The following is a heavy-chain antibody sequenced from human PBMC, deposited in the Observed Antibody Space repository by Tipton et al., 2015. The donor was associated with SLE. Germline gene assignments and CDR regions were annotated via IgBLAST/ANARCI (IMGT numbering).Heavy chain of an antibody. CDR1: GFSISSGKY. J-gene: IGHJ3*01. Sequence: TLSLTCAVSGFSISSGKYWGWLRQPPGKGLEWIGFAYPSGSTYYHPSLKSRANMSLDTSKNLLFVNLRSVTAADTAMYYCARGTYYDILDGFSFDVWGHGTLVTVSS. V-gene: IGHV4-38-2*01. CDR2: AYPSGST. CDR3: ARGTYYDILDGFSFDV. D-gene: IGHD3-9*01.